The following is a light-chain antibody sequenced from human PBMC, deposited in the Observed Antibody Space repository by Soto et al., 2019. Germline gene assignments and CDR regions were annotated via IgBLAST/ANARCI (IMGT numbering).Light chain of an antibody. CDR2: DAS. V-gene: IGKV1-5*01. CDR1: QDIATY. J-gene: IGKJ1*01. Sequence: DIQMTQSPSSRSASVGNRVTITFQASQDIATYLNWYQQKPGKAPNLLIYDASSLESGVPSRFSGSASGTEFTLTISSLQPDDFATYYCQQYNTYPWTFGQGTKVDIK. CDR3: QQYNTYPWT.